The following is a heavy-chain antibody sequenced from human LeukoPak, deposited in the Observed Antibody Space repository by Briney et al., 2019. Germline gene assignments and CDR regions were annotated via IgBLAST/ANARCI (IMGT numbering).Heavy chain of an antibody. D-gene: IGHD3-10*01. CDR1: GGSFSGYF. V-gene: IGHV4-34*01. CDR2: INPSGST. CDR3: ARFGSY. J-gene: IGHJ4*02. Sequence: KTSETLSLTCAVFGGSFSGYFWSWIRQPPGKGLEWIGEINPSGSTNYNPSLKSRVTISIDTPKNQFSLKLSSVTAADTAVYYCARFGSYWGQGILVTVSS.